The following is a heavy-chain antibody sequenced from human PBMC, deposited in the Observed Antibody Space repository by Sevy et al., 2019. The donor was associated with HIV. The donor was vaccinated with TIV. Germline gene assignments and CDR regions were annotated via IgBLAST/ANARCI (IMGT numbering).Heavy chain of an antibody. CDR3: ARDPQEPGRRYYYYYMDV. CDR1: GFTFSSYS. J-gene: IGHJ6*03. D-gene: IGHD1-26*01. Sequence: GGSLRLSCAASGFTFSSYSMNWVRQAPGKGLEWVSSISSSSSYIYYADSVKGRFTISRDNAKNSLYLQMNSLRAEDTAVYYWARDPQEPGRRYYYYYMDVWGKGTTVTVSS. CDR2: ISSSSSYI. V-gene: IGHV3-21*01.